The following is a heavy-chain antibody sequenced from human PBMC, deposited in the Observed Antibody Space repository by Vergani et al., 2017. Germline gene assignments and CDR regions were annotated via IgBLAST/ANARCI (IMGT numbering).Heavy chain of an antibody. Sequence: QVQLQESGPGLVKPSETLSLTCTVSGGSISSYYWSWIRQPPGKGLEWIGYIYYSGSTNYNPSLKSRVTISVDKSKNQFSLKLSSVTAADTAVYYCARATIAARPGIDYWGQGTLVTVSS. V-gene: IGHV4-59*12. CDR1: GGSISSYY. CDR2: IYYSGST. J-gene: IGHJ4*02. D-gene: IGHD6-6*01. CDR3: ARATIAARPGIDY.